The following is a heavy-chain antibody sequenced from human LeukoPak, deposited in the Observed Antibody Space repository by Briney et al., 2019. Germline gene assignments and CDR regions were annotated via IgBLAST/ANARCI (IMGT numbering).Heavy chain of an antibody. CDR3: AREVAALRGAFDI. CDR1: GGSFRGYY. Sequence: PSETLSLTCAVYGGSFRGYYWSWTRQPPGKGLEWIGEIDHRGSTNYNPSLKSRVTISVDTSKNQFSLKLSSVTAADTAVYYCAREVAALRGAFDIWGQGTMVTVSS. V-gene: IGHV4-34*01. J-gene: IGHJ3*02. CDR2: IDHRGST. D-gene: IGHD2-15*01.